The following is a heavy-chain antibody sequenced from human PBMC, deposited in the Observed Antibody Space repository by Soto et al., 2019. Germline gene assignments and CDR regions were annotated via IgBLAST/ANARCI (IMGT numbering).Heavy chain of an antibody. CDR2: ISAYNGNT. V-gene: IGHV1-18*01. CDR1: GYTFTSYG. D-gene: IGHD6-13*01. Sequence: ASVKVSCKASGYTFTSYGISWVRQAPGQGLEWMGWISAYNGNTNYAQKIQGRVTMTTDTSTSTAYMELRSLRSDDTAVYYCAREKSPAAGAPGTFDIWGQGTMVTVSS. J-gene: IGHJ3*02. CDR3: AREKSPAAGAPGTFDI.